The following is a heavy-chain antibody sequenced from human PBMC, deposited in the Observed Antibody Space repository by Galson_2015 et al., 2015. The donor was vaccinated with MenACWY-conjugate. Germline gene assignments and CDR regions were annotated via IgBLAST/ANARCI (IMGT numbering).Heavy chain of an antibody. D-gene: IGHD2-2*02. V-gene: IGHV3-73*01. CDR3: TRLIVVVPAAIPGPGMGSGGGETYMDV. CDR1: GFTFSGSA. Sequence: SLRLSCAASGFTFSGSAMHWVRQASGKGLEWVGRIRSKANSYATAYAASVKGRFTISRDDSKNTAYLQMNSLKTEDTAVYYCTRLIVVVPAAIPGPGMGSGGGETYMDVWGKGTTVTVSS. J-gene: IGHJ6*03. CDR2: IRSKANSYAT.